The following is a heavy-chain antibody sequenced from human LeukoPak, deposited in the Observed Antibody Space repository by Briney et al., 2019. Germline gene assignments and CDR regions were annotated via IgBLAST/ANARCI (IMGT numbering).Heavy chain of an antibody. Sequence: SETLSLTCSVSGDSISSYYWSWIRQPPGKGLEWIGSIYYSGTTNYNPSLKSRVTISVDTSKNQFSLKLSSVTAADTAVYYCARVRQYCTNGVCFCTRFDYWGQGTLVTVSS. CDR3: ARVRQYCTNGVCFCTRFDY. CDR1: GDSISSYY. J-gene: IGHJ4*02. D-gene: IGHD2-8*01. CDR2: IYYSGTT. V-gene: IGHV4-59*01.